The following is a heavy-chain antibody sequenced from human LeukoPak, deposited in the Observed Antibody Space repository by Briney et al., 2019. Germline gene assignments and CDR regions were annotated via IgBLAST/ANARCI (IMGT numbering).Heavy chain of an antibody. J-gene: IGHJ4*02. CDR2: IYYSGST. D-gene: IGHD3-22*01. V-gene: IGHV4-59*12. Sequence: SETLSLTCTVSGGSISSYYWSWIRQPPGKGLEWIGYIYYSGSTNYNPSLKSRVTISVDTSKNQFSLKLSSVTAADTAVYYCARDPYYDSSGYYFRGAYWGQGTLVTVSS. CDR3: ARDPYYDSSGYYFRGAY. CDR1: GGSISSYY.